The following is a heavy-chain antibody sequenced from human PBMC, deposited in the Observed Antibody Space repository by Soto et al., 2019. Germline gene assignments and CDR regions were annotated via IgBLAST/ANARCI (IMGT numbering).Heavy chain of an antibody. CDR2: IYYSGTT. CDR1: GGSISSGGSY. D-gene: IGHD2-2*01. V-gene: IGHV4-31*03. CDR3: ASGHCFTSSCSYLDL. Sequence: QVQLQESGPGLVKPSQTLSLTCTVSGGSISSGGSYWSWIRQSPGKGLEWIGYIYYSGTTYYNPSLKSRVSISLDKSKNPFSVKLSSVPAADKASSDCASGHCFTSSCSYLDLWGRGTLVTVSS. J-gene: IGHJ2*01.